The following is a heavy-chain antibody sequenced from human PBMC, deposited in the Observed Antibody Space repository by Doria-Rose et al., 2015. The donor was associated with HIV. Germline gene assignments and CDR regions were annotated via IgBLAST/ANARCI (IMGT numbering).Heavy chain of an antibody. D-gene: IGHD6-13*01. CDR3: ARIRSSRWYHKYYFDF. J-gene: IGHJ4*02. V-gene: IGHV2-26*01. CDR1: GVSLSSPGMG. Sequence: QITLKESGPVLVKPTETLTLTCTVSGVSLSSPGMGVSWIRQPPGKVLEWLANNFSDDEGSYTTSLKSRLTISRGTSKSQVVLTMTDMDPVDTATYYCARIRSSRWYHKYYFDFWGQGTLVIVSA. CDR2: NFSDDEG.